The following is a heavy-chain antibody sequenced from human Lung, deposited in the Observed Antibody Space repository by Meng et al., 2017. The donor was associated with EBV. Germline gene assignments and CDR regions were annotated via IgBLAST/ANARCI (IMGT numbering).Heavy chain of an antibody. CDR1: GYIFNNYG. J-gene: IGHJ5*02. CDR2: ISAYNGNT. V-gene: IGHV1-18*01. D-gene: IGHD1-14*01. Sequence: QVHLVQSGAEVSKPGXSVKVSCKATGYIFNNYGVSRLRQAPGQGPEWMGWISAYNGNTNYAQNFQGRFTMTTDTSTSTAYMELRSLRSDDTAVYYCARDLPGGTKGTWLDLWGQGTLVTVSS. CDR3: ARDLPGGTKGTWLDL.